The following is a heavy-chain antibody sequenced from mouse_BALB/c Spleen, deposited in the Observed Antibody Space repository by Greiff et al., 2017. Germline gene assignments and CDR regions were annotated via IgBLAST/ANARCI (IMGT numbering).Heavy chain of an antibody. CDR2: IYPSDSYT. V-gene: IGHV1-69*02. CDR1: GYTFTSYW. Sequence: QVQLQQPGAELVRPGASVKLSCKASGYTFTSYWINWVKQRPGQGLEWIGNIYPSDSYTNYNQKFKDKATLTVDKSSSTAYMQLSSPTSEDSAVYYCTREGWAYYFDYWGQGTTLTVSS. CDR3: TREGWAYYFDY. J-gene: IGHJ2*01. D-gene: IGHD3-3*01.